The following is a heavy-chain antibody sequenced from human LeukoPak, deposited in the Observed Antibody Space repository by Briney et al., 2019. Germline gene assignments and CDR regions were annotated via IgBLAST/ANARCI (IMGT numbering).Heavy chain of an antibody. D-gene: IGHD4-17*01. J-gene: IGHJ4*03. CDR2: VNWNGGST. Sequence: PGGSLRLSCAASGFTFDDYGRSWVRQAPGKGLEWVSGVNWNGGSTSYADSVKGRFTISRDNAKNSLYLQMNSLRAEDTALYYCARDPTVTTSFDYWGQRTLVTVSS. CDR3: ARDPTVTTSFDY. V-gene: IGHV3-20*04. CDR1: GFTFDDYG.